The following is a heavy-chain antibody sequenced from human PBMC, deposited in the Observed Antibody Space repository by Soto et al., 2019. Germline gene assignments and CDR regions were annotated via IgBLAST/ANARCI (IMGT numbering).Heavy chain of an antibody. CDR3: AKGKGTVVAHVGVFDI. J-gene: IGHJ3*02. Sequence: HHWGSIKLCRAACGVTFSKYVVSWVLQTPGKGLDWVSGISDSGFTTYSADSVKGRFTISRDNSKNKLYLQMNSLRAEDTAVFYCAKGKGTVVAHVGVFDIWGKGTMVTVSS. D-gene: IGHD2-15*01. CDR1: GVTFSKYV. CDR2: ISDSGFTT. V-gene: IGHV3-23*01.